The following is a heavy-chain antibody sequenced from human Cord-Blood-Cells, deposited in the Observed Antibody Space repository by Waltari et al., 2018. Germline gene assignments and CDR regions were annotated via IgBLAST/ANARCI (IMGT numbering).Heavy chain of an antibody. V-gene: IGHV4-34*01. J-gene: IGHJ3*02. Sequence: QVQLQQWGAGLLKPSETLSLTCAVYGGSFSGYYCSWIRQPPGKGLEWIGEINHSGSTNYNPSLKSRVTISVDTSKNQFSLKLSSVTAADTAVYYCAREDDIFAFDIWGQGTMVTVSS. CDR2: INHSGST. CDR1: GGSFSGYY. CDR3: AREDDIFAFDI. D-gene: IGHD3-9*01.